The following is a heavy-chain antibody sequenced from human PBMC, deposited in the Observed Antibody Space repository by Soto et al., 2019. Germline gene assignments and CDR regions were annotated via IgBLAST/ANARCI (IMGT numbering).Heavy chain of an antibody. CDR2: IYYSGST. CDR3: ARGRIFESQTEDY. V-gene: IGHV4-30-4*01. Sequence: QVQLQELGPGLVKPSQTLSLTCTVSGGSISSGDYYWSWIRQPPGKGLEWIGYIYYSGSTYYNPTHKSRVTTSVDASKNQSSLKLSSVTAADTAVYYCARGRIFESQTEDYWGQGTLVTVSS. CDR1: GGSISSGDYY. D-gene: IGHD3-3*01. J-gene: IGHJ4*02.